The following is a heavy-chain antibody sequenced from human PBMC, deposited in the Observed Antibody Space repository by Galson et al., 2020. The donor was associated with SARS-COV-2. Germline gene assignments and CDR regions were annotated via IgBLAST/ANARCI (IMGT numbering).Heavy chain of an antibody. CDR1: GFTFSDYY. V-gene: IGHV3-11*01. CDR3: ARGGVDTAMVRPYYYGMGF. Sequence: GGSLRLSCAASGFTFSDYYMSWIRQAPGKGLEWVSYISSSGSTIYYADSVKGRFTISRDNAKNSLYLQMNSLRAEDTAVYYCARGGVDTAMVRPYYYGMGFWGQGTTGT. J-gene: IGHJ6*02. D-gene: IGHD5-18*01. CDR2: ISSSGSTI.